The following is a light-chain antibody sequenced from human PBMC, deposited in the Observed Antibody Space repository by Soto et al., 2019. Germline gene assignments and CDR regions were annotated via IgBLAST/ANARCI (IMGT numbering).Light chain of an antibody. V-gene: IGLV3-16*01. CDR1: ALPKKY. J-gene: IGLJ1*01. Sequence: SYELTQPPSVSVSLGQMARITCSGEALPKKYAYWYQQKPGQFPVLVIYKDSERPSGIPERFSGSSSGTIVTLTISGVQAEDEADYYCLSADSTFYVFGTGTKLTVL. CDR3: LSADSTFYV. CDR2: KDS.